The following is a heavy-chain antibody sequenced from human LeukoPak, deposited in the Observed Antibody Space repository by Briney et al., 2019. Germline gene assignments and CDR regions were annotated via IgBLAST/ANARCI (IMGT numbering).Heavy chain of an antibody. V-gene: IGHV3-23*01. CDR1: GFTFSSYA. Sequence: GSLRLSCAASGFTFSSYAMSWVRQAPGKGLEWVSAISGSGGSTYYADSVKGRFTISRDNSKNTLYLQMNSLRAEDTAVYYCAKATRIYDFWSGSPYYFDYWGQGTLVTVSS. CDR3: AKATRIYDFWSGSPYYFDY. D-gene: IGHD3-3*01. J-gene: IGHJ4*02. CDR2: ISGSGGST.